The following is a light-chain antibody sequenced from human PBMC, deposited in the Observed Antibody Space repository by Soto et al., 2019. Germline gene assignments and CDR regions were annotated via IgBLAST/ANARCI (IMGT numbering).Light chain of an antibody. J-gene: IGLJ2*01. V-gene: IGLV1-51*01. Sequence: QSALTQPPSASGSPGQSVTISCTGTSSDVDDYNYVSWYQQLPGTAPKLLIYDNDKRPSGIPDRFSGSKSGTSATLGITGLQTGDEADYYCGTWDTSLTAGVFGGGTKVTVL. CDR3: GTWDTSLTAGV. CDR1: SSDVDDYNY. CDR2: DND.